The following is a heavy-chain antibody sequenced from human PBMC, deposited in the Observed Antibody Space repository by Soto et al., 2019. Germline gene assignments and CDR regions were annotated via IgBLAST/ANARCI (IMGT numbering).Heavy chain of an antibody. V-gene: IGHV3-30*03. CDR3: TGEVASGY. D-gene: IGHD2-21*01. J-gene: IGHJ4*02. CDR1: GFTFSSYG. Sequence: QVQLVESGGGVVQPGRSLRLSCAASGFTFSSYGMHWVRQAPGKGLEWVVVISYDGSTKYYADSVKGRFTISRDNSKNTLYLEMNSLRADDTAVYYCTGEVASGYWGQGTLVTVSS. CDR2: ISYDGSTK.